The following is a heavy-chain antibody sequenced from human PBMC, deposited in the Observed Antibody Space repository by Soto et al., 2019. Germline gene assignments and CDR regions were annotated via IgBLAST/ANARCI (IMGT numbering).Heavy chain of an antibody. J-gene: IGHJ4*02. CDR2: IDWDDDK. V-gene: IGHV2-70*11. CDR1: GFSLSTSGMC. CDR3: ARSWGSQYYFDY. Sequence: FSRSGPTLVNPTQTLTLTCTFSGFSLSTSGMCVSWIRQPPGKALEWLARIDWDDDKYYSTSLKTRLTISKDTSKNQVVLTMTNMDPVDTATYYCARSWGSQYYFDYWGQGTLVTVSS. D-gene: IGHD3-16*01.